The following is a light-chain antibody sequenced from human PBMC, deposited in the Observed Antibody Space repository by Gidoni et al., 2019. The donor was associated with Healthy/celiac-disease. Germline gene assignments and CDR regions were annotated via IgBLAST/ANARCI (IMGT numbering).Light chain of an antibody. CDR3: QQYYSYPLT. CDR1: QGISSY. CDR2: AAS. J-gene: IGKJ4*01. V-gene: IGKV1-8*01. Sequence: AIRMTQYPSSFSASTGDRVTITCRASQGISSYLAWYQQKPWKAPKLRIYAASTLQRGVPSTFIRRGSGTDFPLTISFLHSEDFATYYCQQYYSYPLTFGGGTKVEIK.